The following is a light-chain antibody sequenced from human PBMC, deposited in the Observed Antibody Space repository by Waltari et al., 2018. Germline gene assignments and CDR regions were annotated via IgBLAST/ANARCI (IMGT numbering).Light chain of an antibody. CDR3: QHYLRLPAT. Sequence: SCRASQSVSRALAWYQQKPGQAPRLLIYGASNRATGIPDRFSGSGSGTDFSLTISSLELEDFAVYYCQHYLRLPATFGQGTKVEIK. V-gene: IGKV3-20*01. CDR1: QSVSRA. CDR2: GAS. J-gene: IGKJ1*01.